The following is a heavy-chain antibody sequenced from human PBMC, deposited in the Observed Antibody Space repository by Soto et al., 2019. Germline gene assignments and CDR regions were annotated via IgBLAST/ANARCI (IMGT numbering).Heavy chain of an antibody. D-gene: IGHD3-22*01. V-gene: IGHV4-59*01. Sequence: SETLSLTCTVSGGSISSYYWSWIRQPPGKGLEWIGYIYYSGSSTSYSPSLKSRLTISVDTSKNQFSLRLTSVTAADTAVYYGVREDSSGYKCFDDWGQRTLVTVSS. CDR2: IYYSGSST. J-gene: IGHJ4*02. CDR3: VREDSSGYKCFDD. CDR1: GGSISSYY.